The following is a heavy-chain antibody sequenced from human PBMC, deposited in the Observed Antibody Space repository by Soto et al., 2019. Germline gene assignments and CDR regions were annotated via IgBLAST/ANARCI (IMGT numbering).Heavy chain of an antibody. CDR1: GYTFSTYC. Sequence: EESLTICCQSPGYTFSTYCIIWVPQMPGKDLECMGTIDPSDSHANYSYSFQGHVSMSVDKSIGTAYLKWSGLKASDSAMYYCARITRSRNCVTKNCYSVARFDPWGQGTMVTVSS. J-gene: IGHJ5*01. CDR3: ARITRSRNCVTKNCYSVARFDP. V-gene: IGHV5-10-1*01. CDR2: IDPSDSHA. D-gene: IGHD6-13*01.